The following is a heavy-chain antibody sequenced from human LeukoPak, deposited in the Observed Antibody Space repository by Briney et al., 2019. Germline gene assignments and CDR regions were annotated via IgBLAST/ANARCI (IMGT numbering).Heavy chain of an antibody. V-gene: IGHV1-46*01. D-gene: IGHD3-10*01. CDR3: ARLLWFGGSLDY. Sequence: ASVKVSCKASGYTFTSYFIHWVRQAPGQGLEWMGIINPSGGSTTYAQKFQGRVTLTRDTSTSTVYMELSSLRSEDTAVYYCARLLWFGGSLDYWGQGTLVAVSS. CDR2: INPSGGST. J-gene: IGHJ4*02. CDR1: GYTFTSYF.